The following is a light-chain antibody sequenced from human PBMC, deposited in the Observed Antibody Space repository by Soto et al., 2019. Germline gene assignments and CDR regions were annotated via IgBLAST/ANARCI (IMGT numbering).Light chain of an antibody. CDR3: QQYDRWPVT. CDR1: QSVTTN. CDR2: GAS. Sequence: EVVMTQSPATLSVSPGERVTFSCRASQSVTTNLAWYQHKPGQSPRLLISGASTGASGIPPRFIGSGSGTEFTLTIDRLQSADFAVYYCQQYDRWPVTFGGGTKVEIK. J-gene: IGKJ4*01. V-gene: IGKV3-15*01.